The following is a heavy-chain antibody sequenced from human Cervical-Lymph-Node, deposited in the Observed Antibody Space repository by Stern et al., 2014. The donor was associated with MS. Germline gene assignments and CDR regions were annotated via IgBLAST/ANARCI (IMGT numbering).Heavy chain of an antibody. V-gene: IGHV3-30*01. J-gene: IGHJ3*02. CDR1: GFNFSNYA. CDR2: VSSDGANT. CDR3: ASQI. Sequence: VQLLESGGGVVQPGRSLRLSCAASGFNFSNYAMHWVRQPPGEGLEWVAVVSSDGANTYFADSVKGRFTISRDNSKNTLYLQMNSLKIEDTAIYYCASQIWGQGTMVTVSS.